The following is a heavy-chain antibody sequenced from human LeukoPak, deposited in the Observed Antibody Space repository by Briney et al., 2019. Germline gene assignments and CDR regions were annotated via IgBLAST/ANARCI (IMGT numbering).Heavy chain of an antibody. V-gene: IGHV4-34*01. CDR1: GGSISSYY. J-gene: IGHJ4*02. D-gene: IGHD1-26*01. Sequence: SETLSLTCTVSGGSISSYYWSWIRQSPGKGLEWIGEIDHRANTNYNPSLKSRVTMSVDTSKNQFSLKMNFVTAADTAVYYCARGGKDSGSFSLGFDSWGQGTLVTVSS. CDR2: IDHRANT. CDR3: ARGGKDSGSFSLGFDS.